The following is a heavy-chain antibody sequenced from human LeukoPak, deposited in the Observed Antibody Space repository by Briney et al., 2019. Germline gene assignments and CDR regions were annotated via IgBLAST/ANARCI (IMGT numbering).Heavy chain of an antibody. CDR3: AREHYYDSTAYLD. CDR2: IYHSGSS. Sequence: SETLSLTCTVSGYSINNGYYWGWIRQSPGKGLAWIGSIYHSGSSYYNPSLKSRVTISVDTSKNHFSLKLTSVTAADTAVYYCAREHYYDSTAYLDWGQGTLVSVSS. V-gene: IGHV4-38-2*02. J-gene: IGHJ4*02. CDR1: GYSINNGYY. D-gene: IGHD3-22*01.